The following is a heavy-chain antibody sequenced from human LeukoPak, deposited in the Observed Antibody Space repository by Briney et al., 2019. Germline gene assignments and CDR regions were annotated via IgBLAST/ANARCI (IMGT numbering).Heavy chain of an antibody. CDR1: GFTFSSYA. D-gene: IGHD2-2*01. Sequence: GGSLRLSCAASGFTFSSYAMSWVRQAPGKGLEWVSAISGSGGSTYYADSVKGRFTISRDNSKNTLYLQMNSLRAEDTAVYYCARDSGPYCSSTSCYTGWFDPWGQGTLVTVSS. CDR2: ISGSGGST. CDR3: ARDSGPYCSSTSCYTGWFDP. J-gene: IGHJ5*02. V-gene: IGHV3-23*01.